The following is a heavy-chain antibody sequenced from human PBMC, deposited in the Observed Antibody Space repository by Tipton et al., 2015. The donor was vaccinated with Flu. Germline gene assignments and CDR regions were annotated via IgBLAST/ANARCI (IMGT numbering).Heavy chain of an antibody. Sequence: SGFSFSVYGMHWVRQAPGKGLEWVAYIRYDGTKTYYADSVRGRFTISRDDSQNTLYLQMNSLRAEDTAVYYCAKDKPVAGLDYWGQGTRVTVSS. D-gene: IGHD6-19*01. CDR2: IRYDGTKT. V-gene: IGHV3-30*02. CDR1: GFSFSVYG. J-gene: IGHJ4*02. CDR3: AKDKPVAGLDY.